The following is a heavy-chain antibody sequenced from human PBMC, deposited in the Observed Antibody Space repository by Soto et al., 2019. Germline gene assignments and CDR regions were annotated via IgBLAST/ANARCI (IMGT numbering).Heavy chain of an antibody. D-gene: IGHD3-22*01. CDR1: GGTFSSYA. V-gene: IGHV1-69*13. CDR2: IIPIFGTA. J-gene: IGHJ4*02. Sequence: SVKVSCKASGGTFSSYAISWVRQAPGQGLEWMGGIIPIFGTANYAQKFQGRVTITADESTSTAYMELSSLRSEDTAVYYCASPPDYYDSSGYYYYWGQGTLVTVSS. CDR3: ASPPDYYDSSGYYYY.